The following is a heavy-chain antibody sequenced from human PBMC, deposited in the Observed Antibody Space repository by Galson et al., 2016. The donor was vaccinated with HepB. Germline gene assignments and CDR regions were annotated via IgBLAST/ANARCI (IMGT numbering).Heavy chain of an antibody. J-gene: IGHJ5*01. CDR2: IFHTGGA. D-gene: IGHD3-10*01. CDR1: GGSISGFNC. Sequence: SETLSLTCVVSGGSISGFNCWNWVRQSPGKGLQWIGEIFHTGGANYNPSLRGRVTMSVDKAKNQFSLNLTSVTAADTAVYYCVRCPVSLVRGGDSWGQGTLVTVSS. V-gene: IGHV4/OR15-8*01. CDR3: VRCPVSLVRGGDS.